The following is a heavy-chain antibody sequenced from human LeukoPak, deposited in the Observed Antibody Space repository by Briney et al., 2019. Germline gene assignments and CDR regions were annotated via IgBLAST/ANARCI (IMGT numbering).Heavy chain of an antibody. J-gene: IGHJ6*04. D-gene: IGHD3-10*01. CDR3: ARVKRITMVRGVISGMDV. CDR1: GYTFTSYG. V-gene: IGHV1-18*04. Sequence: ASVKVSCKASGYTFTSYGISWVRQAPGQGLEWMGWISAYNGNTNYAQKLQSRVTMTTDTSTSTAYMELRSLRSDNTAVYYCARVKRITMVRGVISGMDVWGKGTTVTVSS. CDR2: ISAYNGNT.